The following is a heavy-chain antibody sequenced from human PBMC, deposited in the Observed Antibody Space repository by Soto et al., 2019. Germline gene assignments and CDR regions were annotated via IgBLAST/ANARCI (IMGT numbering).Heavy chain of an antibody. V-gene: IGHV3-15*01. J-gene: IGHJ4*02. CDR3: TTGRFRGPNWNDGXY. D-gene: IGHD1-1*01. Sequence: GGSLRLSCAASGFTFSNAWMSWVRQAPGKGLEWVGRIKSKTDGGTTDYAAPVKGRFTISRDDSKNTLYLQMNSLKTEDTAVYYCTTGRFRGPNWNDGXYWGQGTLVT. CDR2: IKSKTDGGTT. CDR1: GFTFSNAW.